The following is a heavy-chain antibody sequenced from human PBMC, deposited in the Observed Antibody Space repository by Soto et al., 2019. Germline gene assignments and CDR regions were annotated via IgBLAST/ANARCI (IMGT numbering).Heavy chain of an antibody. CDR1: GFTFSSYA. Sequence: EVQLLESGGGLVQPGGSLRLSCAASGFTFSSYAMSWVRQAPGKGLEWVSAISGSGGSTYYADSVKGRFTISRDNSKNTRYLQMNSLRAEDTAVYYCAKGGGYCSGGSCYLKWGQGTLVTVSS. J-gene: IGHJ4*02. D-gene: IGHD2-15*01. V-gene: IGHV3-23*01. CDR2: ISGSGGST. CDR3: AKGGGYCSGGSCYLK.